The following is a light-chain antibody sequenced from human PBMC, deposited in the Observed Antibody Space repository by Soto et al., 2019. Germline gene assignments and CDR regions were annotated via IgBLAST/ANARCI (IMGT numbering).Light chain of an antibody. Sequence: EIVLTQSPATLSLSPGERATLSCRASQSVSSYLAWYQQKPGQAPRLLIYDASNGATGLPARFSGSGSGTDFTLTISSLEPEDFAVYYCQQRSNWPRTFGQGTKLEIK. CDR1: QSVSSY. CDR2: DAS. J-gene: IGKJ2*01. CDR3: QQRSNWPRT. V-gene: IGKV3-11*01.